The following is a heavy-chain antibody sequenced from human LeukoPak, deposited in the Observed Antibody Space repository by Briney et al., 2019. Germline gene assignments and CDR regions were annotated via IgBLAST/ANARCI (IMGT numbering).Heavy chain of an antibody. D-gene: IGHD3-3*01. CDR1: GGSFSGYY. CDR2: INHSGST. CDR3: ARGSYDFWSGYYRYYYDGMDV. Sequence: PSETLSLTCAVYGGSFSGYYWSWIRQPPGKGLEWIGEINHSGSTNYNPSLKSRVTISVDTSKNQFSLKLSSVTAADTAVYYCARGSYDFWSGYYRYYYDGMDVWGQGTTVTVSS. V-gene: IGHV4-34*01. J-gene: IGHJ6*02.